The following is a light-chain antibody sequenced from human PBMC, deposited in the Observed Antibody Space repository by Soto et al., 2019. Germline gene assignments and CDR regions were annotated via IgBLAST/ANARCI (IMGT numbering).Light chain of an antibody. CDR1: QGISSY. V-gene: IGKV1-9*01. J-gene: IGKJ4*01. CDR3: QQLNSYST. CDR2: AAS. Sequence: DIQLTQSLSFLSASVGDRVTITCRASQGISSYLAWYQQKPGKAPKLLIYAASTLQSGVPSRLSGSGSGTEFTLTFSSLQPEYFATYYCQQLNSYSTFGGGTKV.